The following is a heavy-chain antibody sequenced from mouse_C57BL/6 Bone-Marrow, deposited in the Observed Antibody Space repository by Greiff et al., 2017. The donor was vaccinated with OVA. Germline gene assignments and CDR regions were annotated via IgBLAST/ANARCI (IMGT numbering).Heavy chain of an antibody. CDR1: GFPITSGYY. CDR2: ITHSGET. J-gene: IGHJ3*01. CDR3: AGDRGDYDGGFAY. V-gene: IGHV12-3*01. D-gene: IGHD2-4*01. Sequence: VQLQESGPGLVKPSQSLFLTCSITGFPITSGYYWIWIRQSPGKPLEWMGYITHSGETFYNPSLPSPISLTRETYKNQFFLQGNSVTRGDTAMLYCAGDRGDYDGGFAYWGQGTLVTVSA.